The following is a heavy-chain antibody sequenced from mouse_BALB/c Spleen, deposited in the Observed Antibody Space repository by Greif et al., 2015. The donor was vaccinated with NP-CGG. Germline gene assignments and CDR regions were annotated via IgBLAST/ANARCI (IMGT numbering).Heavy chain of an antibody. V-gene: IGHV1-80*01. CDR2: IYPGDGDT. J-gene: IGHJ4*01. CDR1: GYAFSSYW. D-gene: IGHD2-4*01. CDR3: ARGGLRRGGYAMDY. Sequence: VQLQQSGAELVRPGSSVKISCKASGYAFSSYWMNWVKQRPGQGLEWIGQIYPGDGDTNYNGKFKGKATLTADKSSSTAYMQLSSLTSEDSAVYFCARGGLRRGGYAMDYWGQGTSVTVSS.